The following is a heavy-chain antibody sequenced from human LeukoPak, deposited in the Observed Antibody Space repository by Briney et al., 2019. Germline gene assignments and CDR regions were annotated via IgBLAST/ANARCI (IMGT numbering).Heavy chain of an antibody. D-gene: IGHD6-19*01. CDR2: IIPILGIA. J-gene: IGHJ4*02. V-gene: IGHV1-69*04. Sequence: SVKVSCKASGGTFSSYTISWVRQAPGQGLEWMGRIIPILGIANYAQKFQGRVTITADKSTSTAYMELSSLRSADTAVYYCARDPAGAVAGRGDYWGQGTLVTVSS. CDR3: ARDPAGAVAGRGDY. CDR1: GGTFSSYT.